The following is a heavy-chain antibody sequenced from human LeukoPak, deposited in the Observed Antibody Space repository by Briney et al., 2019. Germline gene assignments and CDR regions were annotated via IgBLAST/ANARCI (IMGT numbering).Heavy chain of an antibody. Sequence: GGSLRLSCAASGFTVSSNYMSWVRQAPGKGLEWVSVIYSGGSTYYADSVKGRFTISRDNSKNTLYLQMNSLRAEDTAVYYCAKTGPNMIVVVITPSPLDYWGQGTLVTVSS. CDR3: AKTGPNMIVVVITPSPLDY. V-gene: IGHV3-53*01. J-gene: IGHJ4*02. D-gene: IGHD3-22*01. CDR1: GFTVSSNY. CDR2: IYSGGST.